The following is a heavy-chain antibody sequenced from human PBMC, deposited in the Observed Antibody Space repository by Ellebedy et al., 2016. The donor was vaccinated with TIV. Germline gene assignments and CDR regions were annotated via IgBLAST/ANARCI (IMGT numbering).Heavy chain of an antibody. Sequence: ASVKVSXXASGYTFNHYGFSWVRQAPGPGLEWMGWISAYDGNTKYAQKLQGRVTMTTDTSTSTAYMELRSLRSDDTAVYYCARGDYGFEYFQHWGQGTLVTVSS. V-gene: IGHV1-18*01. CDR2: ISAYDGNT. J-gene: IGHJ1*01. CDR3: ARGDYGFEYFQH. CDR1: GYTFNHYG. D-gene: IGHD3-3*01.